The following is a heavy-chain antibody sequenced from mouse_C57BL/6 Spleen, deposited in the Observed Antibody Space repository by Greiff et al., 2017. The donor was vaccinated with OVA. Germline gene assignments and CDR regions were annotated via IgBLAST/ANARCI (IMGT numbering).Heavy chain of an antibody. CDR3: ARRRDYDETTVWVAY. V-gene: IGHV1-18*01. CDR1: GYTFTDYH. J-gene: IGHJ3*01. Sequence: VQLQQSGPELVKPGASVKIPCKASGYTFTDYHMDWVKQSHGKSLEWIGDINPNNGGTIYNQKFKGKATLTVDKSSSTAYMELRSLTSEDTAVYYSARRRDYDETTVWVAYWGQGTLVTVSA. CDR2: INPNNGGT. D-gene: IGHD2-4*01.